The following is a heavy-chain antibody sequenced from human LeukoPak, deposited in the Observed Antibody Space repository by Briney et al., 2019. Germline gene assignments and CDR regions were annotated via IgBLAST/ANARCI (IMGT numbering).Heavy chain of an antibody. V-gene: IGHV1-69*13. J-gene: IGHJ5*02. D-gene: IGHD3-22*01. CDR2: IIPIFGTA. CDR3: ARLDYYDSSGYYRNGFDP. Sequence: GASVKVSCKASGGTFSSYAISWVRQAPGQGLEWMGGIIPIFGTANYAQKFQGRVTITADESTSTAYMELSSLRSEDTAVYYCARLDYYDSSGYYRNGFDPWGQGTLVTVSS. CDR1: GGTFSSYA.